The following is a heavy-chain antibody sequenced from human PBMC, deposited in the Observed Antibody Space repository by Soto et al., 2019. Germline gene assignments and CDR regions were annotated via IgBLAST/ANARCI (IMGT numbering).Heavy chain of an antibody. Sequence: ASVKVSCKASGYTFTSYGISWVRQAPGQGLEWMGWISAYNGNTNYAQKLQGRVTMTTDTSTSTAYMELRSLRSDDTAVYYCARDLSYDILTGYYPFDYWGQGTLVTSPQ. CDR3: ARDLSYDILTGYYPFDY. D-gene: IGHD3-9*01. CDR1: GYTFTSYG. J-gene: IGHJ4*02. V-gene: IGHV1-18*01. CDR2: ISAYNGNT.